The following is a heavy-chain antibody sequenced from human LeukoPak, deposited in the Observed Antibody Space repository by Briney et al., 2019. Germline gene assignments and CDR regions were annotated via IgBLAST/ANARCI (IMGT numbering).Heavy chain of an antibody. J-gene: IGHJ4*02. Sequence: KPSETLSLTCAVSGYSISSGYYWGWIRQPPGKGLEWIGTIYQYGRTYYNPSLKSRVTISVDTSKNQLSLKLTSVTAADTAVYYCARHRSPDGSTSCYTDWGQGTLVTVSS. D-gene: IGHD2-2*02. CDR1: GYSISSGYY. V-gene: IGHV4-38-2*01. CDR2: IYQYGRT. CDR3: ARHRSPDGSTSCYTD.